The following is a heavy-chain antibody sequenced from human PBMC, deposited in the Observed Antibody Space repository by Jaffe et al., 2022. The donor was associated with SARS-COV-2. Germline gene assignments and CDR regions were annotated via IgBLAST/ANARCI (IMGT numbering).Heavy chain of an antibody. CDR1: GYTFSSYA. Sequence: QVQLVQSGAEVKKPGASVKVSCKASGYTFSSYAIQWVRQAPGQRLEWMGWINTGNGNTKYSQKFQGRVTITRDTSASTAYMELSSLRSEDTAMYYCARGGSTTGFDPWGQGTLVTVSS. V-gene: IGHV1-3*04. CDR2: INTGNGNT. CDR3: ARGGSTTGFDP. D-gene: IGHD2-2*01. J-gene: IGHJ5*02.